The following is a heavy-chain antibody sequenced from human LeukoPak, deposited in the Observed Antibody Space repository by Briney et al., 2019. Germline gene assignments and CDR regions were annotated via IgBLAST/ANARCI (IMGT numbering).Heavy chain of an antibody. J-gene: IGHJ4*02. CDR3: ARAPYSSSALDY. V-gene: IGHV3-33*01. CDR1: GFIFSSYG. Sequence: PGGSLRLSCAASGFIFSSYGMHWVRQAPGKGLEWVAVIWYDGSNKYYADSVKGRFTISRDNSKNTLYLQMNSLRAEDTAVYYCARAPYSSSALDYWGQGTLVTVSS. CDR2: IWYDGSNK. D-gene: IGHD6-13*01.